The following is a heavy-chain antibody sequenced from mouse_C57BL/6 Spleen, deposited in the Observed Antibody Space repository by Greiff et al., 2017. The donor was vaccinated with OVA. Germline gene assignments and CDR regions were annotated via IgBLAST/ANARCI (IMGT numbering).Heavy chain of an antibody. V-gene: IGHV1-64*01. CDR3: ARVAYYSKKEFAY. J-gene: IGHJ3*01. Sequence: QVQLQQPGAELVKPGASVKLSCKASGYTFTSYWMHWVKQRPGQGLEWIGMIHPNSGSTNYNEKFKSKATLTVDNSSSTAYIQLRSLTSEDSAVYYCARVAYYSKKEFAYWGQGTLVTVSA. D-gene: IGHD2-5*01. CDR2: IHPNSGST. CDR1: GYTFTSYW.